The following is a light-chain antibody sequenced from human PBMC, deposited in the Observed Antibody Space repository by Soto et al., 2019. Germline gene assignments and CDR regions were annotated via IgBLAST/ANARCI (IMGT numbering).Light chain of an antibody. J-gene: IGLJ2*01. CDR3: SSFSSSSTLVV. V-gene: IGLV2-14*01. CDR2: EVS. CDR1: SSDVGGYSY. Sequence: QSALTQPASVSGSPGQSITISCTGTSSDVGGYSYVSWYQQHPGKAPKLMIYEVSNRPSGVSNRFSRSKSGNTASLTISGLQAEDEADYSCSSFSSSSTLVVFGGGTKLTVL.